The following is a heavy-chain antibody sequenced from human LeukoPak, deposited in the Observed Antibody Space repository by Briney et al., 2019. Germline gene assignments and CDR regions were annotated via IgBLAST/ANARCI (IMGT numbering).Heavy chain of an antibody. Sequence: GRSLRLSCAGAGFTFSNYGMHWVRQAPGKGLEWVAVIPYEGSTTYYADSVKGRFTISRDNSRNTLFLQMDSLRPEDTAVYYCAKEGTARIRTWYDSWGQGTLVTVSS. CDR1: GFTFSNYG. V-gene: IGHV3-30*18. J-gene: IGHJ4*02. CDR2: IPYEGSTT. D-gene: IGHD2-15*01. CDR3: AKEGTARIRTWYDS.